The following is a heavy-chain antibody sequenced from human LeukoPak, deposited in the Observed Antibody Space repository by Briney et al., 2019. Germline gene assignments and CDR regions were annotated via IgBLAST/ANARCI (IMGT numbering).Heavy chain of an antibody. J-gene: IGHJ4*02. D-gene: IGHD6-19*01. Sequence: PGGSLRLSCAAYGFIFNNYAMYWVRQAPGKGLEWVSGIFGGGGSAHYADSVKGRFTISRDNSKNTVYLQMSSLRAEDTAVYYCAKTTTGYSSGRYPGWPADYWGQGSLVTVSS. CDR3: AKTTTGYSSGRYPGWPADY. CDR1: GFIFNNYA. V-gene: IGHV3-23*01. CDR2: IFGGGGSA.